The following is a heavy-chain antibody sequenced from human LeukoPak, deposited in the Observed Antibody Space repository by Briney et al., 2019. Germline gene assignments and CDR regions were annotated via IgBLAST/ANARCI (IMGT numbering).Heavy chain of an antibody. CDR3: ARDTYYYGSGRDV. Sequence: ASVKVSCKASGGTFSSYAISWVRQAPGQGLEWMGGIIPIFGTANYAQKFQGRVTMTRDTSISTAYMELSRLRSDDTAVYYCARDTYYYGSGRDVWGKGTTVTVSS. V-gene: IGHV1-69*05. CDR1: GGTFSSYA. J-gene: IGHJ6*04. CDR2: IIPIFGTA. D-gene: IGHD3-10*01.